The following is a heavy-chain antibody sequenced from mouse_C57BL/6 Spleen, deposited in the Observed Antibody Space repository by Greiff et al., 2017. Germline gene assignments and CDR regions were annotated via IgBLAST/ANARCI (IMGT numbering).Heavy chain of an antibody. J-gene: IGHJ4*01. D-gene: IGHD2-4*01. Sequence: QVQLKESGAELARPGASVKMSCKASGYTFTSYGISWVKQRTGQGLEWIGEIYPRSGHTYYNEKFKGKATLTADKSSSTAYMELRSLTSEDSAVYFCARSEIYYDYDGPFYAMDDWGQGTSVTVSS. CDR3: ARSEIYYDYDGPFYAMDD. V-gene: IGHV1-81*01. CDR1: GYTFTSYG. CDR2: IYPRSGHT.